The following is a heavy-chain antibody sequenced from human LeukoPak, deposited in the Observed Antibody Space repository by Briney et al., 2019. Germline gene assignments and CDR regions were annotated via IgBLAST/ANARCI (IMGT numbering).Heavy chain of an antibody. CDR1: GYTFTVYY. CDR2: INPNGGGT. J-gene: IGHJ5*02. V-gene: IGHV1-2*02. D-gene: IGHD4-23*01. CDR3: ARSDYGGKGAGDNWLDP. Sequence: AASVKVSCKASGYTFTVYYMYWVRQAPGQGLEWMGWINPNGGGTNYAQKFQGRVTMTRDTSISTAYMELSRVTSDDTAVYYCARSDYGGKGAGDNWLDPWGQGTLVTVSS.